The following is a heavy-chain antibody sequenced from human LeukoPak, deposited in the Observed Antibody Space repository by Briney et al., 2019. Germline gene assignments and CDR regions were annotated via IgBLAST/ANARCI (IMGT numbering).Heavy chain of an antibody. CDR1: GFAFSTYE. Sequence: GGSLRLSCAASGFAFSTYEMNWVRQAPGKGLEWVSYISSSASPIYYADSVKGRFTISRDNAKNSLYLQMNSLRAEDTAIYYCVREANYVWGSCDYWGQRTLVAVSS. J-gene: IGHJ4*02. CDR3: VREANYVWGSCDY. D-gene: IGHD3-16*01. CDR2: ISSSASPI. V-gene: IGHV3-48*03.